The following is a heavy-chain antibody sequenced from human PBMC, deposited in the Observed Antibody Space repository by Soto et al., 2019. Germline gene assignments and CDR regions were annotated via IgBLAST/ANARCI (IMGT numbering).Heavy chain of an antibody. J-gene: IGHJ3*02. Sequence: VKVSCSAAGGPFISYAITWVRRSPGQGLEWMGGIIPIFGTANYAQKFQGRVTITADKSTSTAYMELSSLRSEDTAVYYCARDSANGAKILDDAFDIWGQGTMVTVSS. CDR1: GGPFISYA. CDR3: ARDSANGAKILDDAFDI. V-gene: IGHV1-69*06. D-gene: IGHD4-17*01. CDR2: IIPIFGTA.